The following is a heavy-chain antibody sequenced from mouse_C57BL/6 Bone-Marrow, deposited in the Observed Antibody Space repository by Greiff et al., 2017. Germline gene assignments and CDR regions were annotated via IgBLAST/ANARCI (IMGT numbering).Heavy chain of an antibody. CDR3: ARVYYYAMDY. J-gene: IGHJ4*01. CDR1: GFTFSSYA. Sequence: EVKVVESGGGLVKPGGSLKLSCAASGFTFSSYAMSWVRQTPEKRLEWVATISDGGSYTYYPDNVKGRFIISRDNAKNNLYLQMSHLKSEDTAMYYCARVYYYAMDYWGQGTSVTVSS. CDR2: ISDGGSYT. V-gene: IGHV5-4*03.